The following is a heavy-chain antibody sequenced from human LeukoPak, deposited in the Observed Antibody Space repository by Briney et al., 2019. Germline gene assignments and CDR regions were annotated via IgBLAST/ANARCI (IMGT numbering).Heavy chain of an antibody. D-gene: IGHD3-10*01. Sequence: SQTLSLTCTVSGGSISSGSYDWYWIRQPAGKGLEWIGHIYTSGSMNYNPSLKSRVTISVDTSKNQFSLKLTSVTAADTAVYYCATRKVRGVDYWGQGTLVTVSS. CDR3: ATRKVRGVDY. CDR2: IYTSGSM. V-gene: IGHV4-61*09. J-gene: IGHJ4*02. CDR1: GGSISSGSYD.